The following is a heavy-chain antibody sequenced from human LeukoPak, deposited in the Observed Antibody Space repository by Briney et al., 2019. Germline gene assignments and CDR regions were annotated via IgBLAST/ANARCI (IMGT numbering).Heavy chain of an antibody. Sequence: GGSLRLSCEASGFTFSSYAMSWVRRAPGKGLEWVSGLSGSGGSTYYADSVKGRFTISRDNSKNTLYLQMNSLRAEDTAVYYCAKNGIAVAAPTLFDYWGQGTLVTVSS. CDR2: LSGSGGST. CDR1: GFTFSSYA. D-gene: IGHD6-19*01. J-gene: IGHJ4*02. V-gene: IGHV3-23*01. CDR3: AKNGIAVAAPTLFDY.